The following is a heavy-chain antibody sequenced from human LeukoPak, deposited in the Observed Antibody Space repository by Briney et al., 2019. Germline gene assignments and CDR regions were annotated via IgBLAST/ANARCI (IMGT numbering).Heavy chain of an antibody. CDR1: KFTFSSYW. D-gene: IGHD6-13*01. CDR2: INQDGSEK. J-gene: IGHJ3*02. Sequence: EGSLRLSCAASKFTFSSYWMSWVRQAPGKGLEWMANINQDGSEKYYVDSVEGRFIISRDNGQKSIYLQMTSLRVEDTAVYYCARGDALRRSLGAFDIWGPGTMVTVS. CDR3: ARGDALRRSLGAFDI. V-gene: IGHV3-7*01.